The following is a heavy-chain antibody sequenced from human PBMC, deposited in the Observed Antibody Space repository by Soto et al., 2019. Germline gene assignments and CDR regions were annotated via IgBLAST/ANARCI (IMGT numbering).Heavy chain of an antibody. D-gene: IGHD6-19*01. J-gene: IGHJ6*02. CDR1: AFTFSNYA. CDR3: AQWLVHDYNGLDV. V-gene: IGHV3-23*01. CDR2: ITGSGGST. Sequence: EVQLLESGGDLVRPGGSLRLSCAASAFTFSNYAMSWVRQAPGKGLEWVSAITGSGGSTYYADSVRGRFTISRDNSKNTLYLHMNSLGAEDTAVYYCAQWLVHDYNGLDVWGQGTTVTVSS.